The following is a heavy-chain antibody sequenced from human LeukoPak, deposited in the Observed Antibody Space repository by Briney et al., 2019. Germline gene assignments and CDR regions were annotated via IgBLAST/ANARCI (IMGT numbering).Heavy chain of an antibody. D-gene: IGHD6-13*01. Sequence: SETLSLTCAVYGGSFSGYYWSWIRQPPGKGLEWIGEINHSGSANYNPSLKSRVTISVDTSKNQFSLKLSSVTAADTAVYYCALRVAAAVHLSWFDPWGQGTLVTVSS. CDR3: ALRVAAAVHLSWFDP. V-gene: IGHV4-34*01. J-gene: IGHJ5*02. CDR1: GGSFSGYY. CDR2: INHSGSA.